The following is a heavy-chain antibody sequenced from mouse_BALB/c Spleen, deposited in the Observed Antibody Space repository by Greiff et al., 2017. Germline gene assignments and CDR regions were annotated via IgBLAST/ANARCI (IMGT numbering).Heavy chain of an antibody. CDR3: ARRMNYGSSYAWFAY. D-gene: IGHD1-1*01. Sequence: QVQLQQSGAELVKPGASVKMSCKASGYTFTSYWMHWVKQRPGQGLEWIGYINPSTGYTEYNQKFKDKATLTADKSSSTAYMQLSSLTSEDSAVYYCARRMNYGSSYAWFAYWGQGTLVTVSA. CDR2: INPSTGYT. CDR1: GYTFTSYW. V-gene: IGHV1-7*01. J-gene: IGHJ3*01.